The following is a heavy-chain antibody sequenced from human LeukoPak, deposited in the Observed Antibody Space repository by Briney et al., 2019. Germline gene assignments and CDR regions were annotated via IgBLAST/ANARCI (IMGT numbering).Heavy chain of an antibody. CDR1: GFTFGDYA. CDR2: IRSKAYGGTT. Sequence: PGRSLRLSCTASGFTFGDYAMSWVRQAPGKGLEWVGFIRSKAYGGTTEYAASVKGRFTISRDDSKSIAYLQMNSLKTEDTAVYYCTRGLDTAMAYYYYYMDVWGGGTTVTVSS. J-gene: IGHJ6*03. D-gene: IGHD5-18*01. CDR3: TRGLDTAMAYYYYYMDV. V-gene: IGHV3-49*04.